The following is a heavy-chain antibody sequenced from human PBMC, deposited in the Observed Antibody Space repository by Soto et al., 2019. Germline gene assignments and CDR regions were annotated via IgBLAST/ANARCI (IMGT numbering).Heavy chain of an antibody. CDR3: AGVYCSRTTCYDWFGP. Sequence: ASVKVSCKASGYTFTSYGISWARQAPGQGLEWMGWISAYNGNTNYAQKLQGRVTMTTDTSTSTAYMELRSLRSDDTAVYYCAGVYCSRTTCYDWFGPWGRGTLVTVSS. CDR1: GYTFTSYG. V-gene: IGHV1-18*04. CDR2: ISAYNGNT. D-gene: IGHD2-2*01. J-gene: IGHJ5*02.